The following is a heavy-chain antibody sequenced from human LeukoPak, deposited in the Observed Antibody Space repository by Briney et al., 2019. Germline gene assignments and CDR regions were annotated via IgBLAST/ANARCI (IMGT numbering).Heavy chain of an antibody. Sequence: GGSLRLSCAASGFTFSSYGMHWVRQAPGKGLEWVAFIRYDGSNKYYADSVKGRFTISRDNSKNTLYLQMNSLRAEDTAVYYCAKMGLIVALDYWGQGTLVTVSS. D-gene: IGHD3-22*01. CDR3: AKMGLIVALDY. J-gene: IGHJ4*02. CDR1: GFTFSSYG. CDR2: IRYDGSNK. V-gene: IGHV3-30*02.